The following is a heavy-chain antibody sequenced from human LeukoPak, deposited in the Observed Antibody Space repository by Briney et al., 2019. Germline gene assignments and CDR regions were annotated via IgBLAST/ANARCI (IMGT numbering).Heavy chain of an antibody. D-gene: IGHD6-19*01. J-gene: IGHJ4*02. V-gene: IGHV3-11*01. CDR1: GFIFRDYH. CDR3: AGGLDIAVAGPGGYFDY. CDR2: ISPGGDAT. Sequence: GGSLRLSCAASGFIFRDYHMNWIRQAPGKGLEWVSYISPGGDATYFADSVRGRFTTSRDNAKNSLYLQMNSLTAEDAAVYYCAGGLDIAVAGPGGYFDYWGQGTLVTVSS.